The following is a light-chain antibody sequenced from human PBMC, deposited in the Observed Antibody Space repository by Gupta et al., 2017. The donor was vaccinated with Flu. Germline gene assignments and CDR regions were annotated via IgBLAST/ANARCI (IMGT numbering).Light chain of an antibody. CDR1: QSVSSSY. Sequence: DIVSTQSPGTLSLSPGERATLSCRASQSVSSSYLAWYQQKPGQAPRLLIYGASSRATGIPDRFSGSGSGTDFTLTISRLEPEDFAVYYCQQDGSSPYTFGQGTKLEIK. V-gene: IGKV3-20*01. J-gene: IGKJ2*01. CDR2: GAS. CDR3: QQDGSSPYT.